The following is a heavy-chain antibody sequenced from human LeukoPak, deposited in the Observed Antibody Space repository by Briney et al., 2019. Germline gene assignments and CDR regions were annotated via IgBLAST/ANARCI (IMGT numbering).Heavy chain of an antibody. J-gene: IGHJ4*02. D-gene: IGHD1-26*01. CDR1: HGSISTYY. Sequence: SETLSLTCTVSHGSISTYYWSWIRQPPGKGLEWIGYIYHGGSTAYNPSFKRRVTISMDSSKNHFSLRLTSLTAADTALYYCARHGGTLDYFDSWGPGSLVTVSS. CDR3: ARHGGTLDYFDS. V-gene: IGHV4-59*08. CDR2: IYHGGST.